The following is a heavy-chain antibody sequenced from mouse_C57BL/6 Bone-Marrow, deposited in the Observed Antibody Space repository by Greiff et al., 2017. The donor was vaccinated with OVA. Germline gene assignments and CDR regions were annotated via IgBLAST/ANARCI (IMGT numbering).Heavy chain of an antibody. Sequence: QVQLQQPGTELVKPGASVKLSCKASGYTFTSYWMHWVKQRPGQGLEWIGNINPSNGGTNYNEKFKSKATLTVDKSSSTAYMQLSSLTSEDPAVYYCARTRVYYDYDWFAYWGQGTLVTGSA. D-gene: IGHD2-4*01. CDR1: GYTFTSYW. V-gene: IGHV1-53*01. CDR3: ARTRVYYDYDWFAY. J-gene: IGHJ3*01. CDR2: INPSNGGT.